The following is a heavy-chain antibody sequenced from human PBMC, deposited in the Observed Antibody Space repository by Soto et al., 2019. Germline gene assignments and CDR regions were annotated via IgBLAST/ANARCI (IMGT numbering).Heavy chain of an antibody. CDR2: ISSSSSYI. V-gene: IGHV3-21*01. J-gene: IGHJ6*02. CDR3: ARDPPYYDYVWGSYNYYYGMDV. CDR1: SFTVYSYS. D-gene: IGHD3-16*01. Sequence: GGSLRLSCASTSFTVYSYSMNWVLEAARSGLEWVSSISSSSSYIYYADSVKGRFTISRDNAKNSLYLQMNSLRAEDTAVYYCARDPPYYDYVWGSYNYYYGMDVWGQGT.